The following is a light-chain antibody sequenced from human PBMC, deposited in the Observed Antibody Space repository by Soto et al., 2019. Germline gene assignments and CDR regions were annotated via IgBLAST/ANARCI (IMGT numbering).Light chain of an antibody. J-gene: IGKJ5*01. CDR1: QGISSW. V-gene: IGKV1-39*01. CDR2: AAS. CDR3: QQSYSTLIT. Sequence: DIQITQSPSSLSASLVDTVTITCRASQGISSWLAWYQRKPEKAPKLLIYAASSLQSGVPSRFGGSGSGTDFTLTISSLQPEDFATYYCQQSYSTLITFGHGTRLEIK.